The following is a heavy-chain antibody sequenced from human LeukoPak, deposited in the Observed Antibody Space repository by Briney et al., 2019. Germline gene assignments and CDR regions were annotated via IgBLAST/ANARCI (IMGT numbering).Heavy chain of an antibody. V-gene: IGHV3-74*01. Sequence: GGSLRLSCAASGFTFSSYWMHWVRQAPGKGLVWVSRVSSDGRNTIYADSVKGRFTISRDNAKNSLYLQMNSLRADDTAVYYCVKDSPPRYSGSPPAYWGQGTLVTVSS. CDR3: VKDSPPRYSGSPPAY. CDR1: GFTFSSYW. D-gene: IGHD1-26*01. J-gene: IGHJ4*02. CDR2: VSSDGRNT.